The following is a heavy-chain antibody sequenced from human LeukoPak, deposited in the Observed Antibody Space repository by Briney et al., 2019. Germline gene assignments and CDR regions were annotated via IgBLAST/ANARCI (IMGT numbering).Heavy chain of an antibody. D-gene: IGHD6-13*01. CDR2: IIPILAIA. V-gene: IGHV1-69*04. CDR3: ARDQSSSWHRFDP. J-gene: IGHJ5*02. Sequence: GAAVKVSCKASGGTFSSYAISWVRQAPGQGLEWLGRIIPILAIANYAQKFQGRVTITADKSTSTAYIELSSLRSEDTAVYYCARDQSSSWHRFDPGGQGTLVTVSS. CDR1: GGTFSSYA.